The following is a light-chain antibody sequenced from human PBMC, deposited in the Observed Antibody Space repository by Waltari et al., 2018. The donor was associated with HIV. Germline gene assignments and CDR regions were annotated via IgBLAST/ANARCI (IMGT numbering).Light chain of an antibody. CDR3: QSWDADIHV. Sequence: QLVLTQSPSASASLGASVKLTCTLNSGHTNYAIEWHQQQPEKGPRYLMKLNGDGSHTKGDGIPDRFSGSSSGAERYLTISSLQSDDEADYYCQSWDADIHVFGGGTKLTVL. CDR1: SGHTNYA. V-gene: IGLV4-69*01. CDR2: LNGDGSH. J-gene: IGLJ3*02.